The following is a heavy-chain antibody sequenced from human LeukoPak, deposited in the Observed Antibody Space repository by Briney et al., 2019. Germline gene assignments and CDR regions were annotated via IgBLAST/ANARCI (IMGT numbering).Heavy chain of an antibody. CDR3: ARGGWGYYDFWSGYYYMDV. Sequence: SETLSLTCTVSGGSTSCSSHYWGWIRQPPGKGLEWIGSIYYSGSTYYNPSLKSRVTISVDTSKNQFSLKLSSVTAADTAVYYCARGGWGYYDFWSGYYYMDVWGKGTTVTVSS. V-gene: IGHV4-39*01. D-gene: IGHD3-3*01. J-gene: IGHJ6*03. CDR1: GGSTSCSSHY. CDR2: IYYSGST.